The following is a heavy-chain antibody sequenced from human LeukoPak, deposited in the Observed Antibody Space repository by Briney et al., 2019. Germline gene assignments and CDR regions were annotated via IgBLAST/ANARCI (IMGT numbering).Heavy chain of an antibody. CDR3: AKAGSIKFDF. CDR2: ISGSGGRT. V-gene: IGHV3-23*01. D-gene: IGHD1-26*01. Sequence: PGGTLRLSCAASGFTFSSYGMSWVRQAPGKGLEWVSTISGSGGRTYYADSAKGRFTISRDNSKNTLSLQMNSLRAEDTAVYYCAKAGSIKFDFWGQGTLVTVSS. CDR1: GFTFSSYG. J-gene: IGHJ4*02.